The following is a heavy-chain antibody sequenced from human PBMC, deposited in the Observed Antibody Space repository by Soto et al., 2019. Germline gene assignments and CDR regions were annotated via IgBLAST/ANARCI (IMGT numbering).Heavy chain of an antibody. Sequence: QVQLVQSGAEVKKPGSSVKVSCKASGGTFSSYAISWVRQAPGQGLEWMGGIIPIFGTANYAQKFQGRVTITADEPTSTAYMEPSSLRSEDTAVYYCASVVWGAGAYDYGMDVWGQGTTVTVSS. CDR1: GGTFSSYA. J-gene: IGHJ6*02. D-gene: IGHD2-15*01. CDR2: IIPIFGTA. V-gene: IGHV1-69*01. CDR3: ASVVWGAGAYDYGMDV.